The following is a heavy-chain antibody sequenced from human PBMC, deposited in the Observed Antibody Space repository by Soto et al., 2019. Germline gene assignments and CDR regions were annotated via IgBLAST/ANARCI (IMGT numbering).Heavy chain of an antibody. CDR1: GFTFSSYS. CDR3: ARDHGVYGDYTFFDY. V-gene: IGHV3-21*01. D-gene: IGHD4-17*01. Sequence: PGGSLRLSCAASGFTFSSYSMNWVRQAPGKGLEWVSFISSSSSYIYYADSVKGRFTISRDNAKNSLYLQMNSLRAEDTAVYYCARDHGVYGDYTFFDYWGQGTLVTVSS. J-gene: IGHJ4*02. CDR2: ISSSSSYI.